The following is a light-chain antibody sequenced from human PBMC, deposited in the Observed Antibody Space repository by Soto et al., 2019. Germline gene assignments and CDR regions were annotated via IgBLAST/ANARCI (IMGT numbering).Light chain of an antibody. V-gene: IGKV3-15*01. CDR1: QSVSSN. CDR3: HQYDAGHYN. CDR2: GAS. J-gene: IGKJ2*01. Sequence: DIVMTQSPATLSVSPGERATLSCRASQSVSSNVAWYQQIPGQTPRLLIYGASTRATGIPVRFSGSGSGTEFTITISSLQSEDFEVYHYHQYDAGHYNFGPGTKADI.